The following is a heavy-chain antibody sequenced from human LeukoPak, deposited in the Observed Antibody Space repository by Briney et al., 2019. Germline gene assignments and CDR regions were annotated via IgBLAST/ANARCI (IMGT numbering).Heavy chain of an antibody. J-gene: IGHJ4*02. D-gene: IGHD2-2*02. CDR3: AKGGYCSSTTCYIDY. CDR1: GFTYSSYA. Sequence: GGSLRLSCAASGFTYSSYAMSWVRQAPGKGLEWVSVISGSGGSTYYADSVKGRFTISRDNSKNTLYLQMNSLRAEDTAVCYCAKGGYCSSTTCYIDYWGQGTLVTVSS. V-gene: IGHV3-23*01. CDR2: ISGSGGST.